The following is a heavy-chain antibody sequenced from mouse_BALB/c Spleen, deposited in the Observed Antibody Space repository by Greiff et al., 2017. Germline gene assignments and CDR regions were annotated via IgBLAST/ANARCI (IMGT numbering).Heavy chain of an antibody. CDR3: AREDYGYDYAMDY. Sequence: EVMLVESGGGLVKPGGSLKLSCAASGFTFSDYYMYWVRQTPEKRLEWVATISDGGSYTYYPDSVKGRFTISRDNAKNNLYLQMSSLKSEDTAMYYCAREDYGYDYAMDYWGQGTSVTVPS. CDR1: GFTFSDYY. J-gene: IGHJ4*01. V-gene: IGHV5-4*02. D-gene: IGHD1-2*01. CDR2: ISDGGSYT.